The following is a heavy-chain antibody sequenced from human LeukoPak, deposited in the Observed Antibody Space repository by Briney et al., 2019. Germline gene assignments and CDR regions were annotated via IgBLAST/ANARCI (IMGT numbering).Heavy chain of an antibody. V-gene: IGHV1-18*01. D-gene: IGHD5-18*01. J-gene: IGHJ4*02. CDR2: ISAYNGNT. CDR3: ARDARYSPRTNTADY. Sequence: GASVKVSCKASGYTFTSYGISWVRQAPGQGLEWMGWISAYNGNTNYAQKLQGRVTMTTDTSTGTAYMELRSLRSDDTAVYYCARDARYSPRTNTADYWGQGTLVTVSS. CDR1: GYTFTSYG.